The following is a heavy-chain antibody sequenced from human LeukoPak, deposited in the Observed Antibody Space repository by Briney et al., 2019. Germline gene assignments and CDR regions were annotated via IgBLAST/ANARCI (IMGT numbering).Heavy chain of an antibody. CDR1: GDSNDNSGFY. D-gene: IGHD1-1*01. CDR3: ARGTRGSDSSFDF. J-gene: IGHJ4*02. CDR2: IYYSVST. V-gene: IGHV4-39*07. Sequence: SETLSLTCTVSGDSNDNSGFYWGWIRQPPGKGLEWIGNIYYSVSTYYNPSLKSRVTTSVDTSKKQFSLKLSSVTAADTAVYYCARGTRGSDSSFDFWGQGTLVTVSS.